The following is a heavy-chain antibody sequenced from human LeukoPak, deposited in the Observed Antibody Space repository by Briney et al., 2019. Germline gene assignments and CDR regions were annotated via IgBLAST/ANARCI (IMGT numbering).Heavy chain of an antibody. V-gene: IGHV4-34*01. CDR1: GGSFSGYY. D-gene: IGHD6-6*01. J-gene: IGHJ6*02. Sequence: SETLSLTCAVYGGSFSGYYWSWIRQPPGKGLEWIGEINHSGSTNYNPSLKSRVTISVDTSKNQFSLKLSSVTAADTAVYYCARSTSFGIAARRYYYYYGMDVWGQGTTVTVSS. CDR3: ARSTSFGIAARRYYYYYGMDV. CDR2: INHSGST.